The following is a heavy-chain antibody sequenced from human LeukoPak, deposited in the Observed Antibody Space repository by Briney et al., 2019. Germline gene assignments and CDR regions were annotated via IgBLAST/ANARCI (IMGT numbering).Heavy chain of an antibody. J-gene: IGHJ4*02. V-gene: IGHV3-7*01. D-gene: IGHD6-6*01. CDR3: ARMSIAAHFDY. Sequence: PGGSLRLSCAASGFTFSHDWMSWVRQAPGMGLEWVASIKQDGSGEHYVDSVKDRFTISRDNAKNSLYLQMNSLRAEDTAVYYCARMSIAAHFDYWGQGTLVTVSS. CDR2: IKQDGSGE. CDR1: GFTFSHDW.